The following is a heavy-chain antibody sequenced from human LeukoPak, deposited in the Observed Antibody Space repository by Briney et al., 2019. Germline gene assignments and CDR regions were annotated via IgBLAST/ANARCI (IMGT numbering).Heavy chain of an antibody. J-gene: IGHJ6*02. CDR2: IRWNSGSI. V-gene: IGHV3-9*01. Sequence: GGSLRLSCAASGFTFDDYAMHWVRQAPGKGLEWVSGIRWNSGSIGYADSVTGRFTISRDNAKNSLYLQMNSLRAEDTALYYCAKDLYGVVVPAAKAEYGMDVWGQGTTVTVSS. CDR3: AKDLYGVVVPAAKAEYGMDV. CDR1: GFTFDDYA. D-gene: IGHD2-2*01.